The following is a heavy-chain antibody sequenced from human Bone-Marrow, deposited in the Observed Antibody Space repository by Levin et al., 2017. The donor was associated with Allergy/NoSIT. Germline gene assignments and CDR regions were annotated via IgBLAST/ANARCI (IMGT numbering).Heavy chain of an antibody. J-gene: IGHJ6*02. CDR2: INWNSGKI. Sequence: PGGSLRLSCAASGITFDDYGMHWVRQASGKGLEWVAGINWNSGKIGYADSVEGRFTISRDNARNFLYLQMNSLRAEDTASYYCVKDSSYYDSSGHYYYGMDVWGQGTTVTVSS. CDR1: GITFDDYG. V-gene: IGHV3-9*01. D-gene: IGHD3-22*01. CDR3: VKDSSYYDSSGHYYYGMDV.